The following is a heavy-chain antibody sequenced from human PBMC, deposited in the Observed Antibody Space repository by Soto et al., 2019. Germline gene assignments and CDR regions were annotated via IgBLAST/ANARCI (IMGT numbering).Heavy chain of an antibody. V-gene: IGHV3-33*01. CDR2: IWSDGSRQ. D-gene: IGHD3-10*01. J-gene: IGHJ4*02. CDR3: ARVLAFGEGLIDY. Sequence: QVQLVDSGGNVVQPGRSLRLSCVGSGFTFNTYGMHWVRQAPGKGLEWVASIWSDGSRQNYADSVKARFTISRDNSKNTVYLQLSSLRVEDMAVYYCARVLAFGEGLIDYWGQGTLVTVSS. CDR1: GFTFNTYG.